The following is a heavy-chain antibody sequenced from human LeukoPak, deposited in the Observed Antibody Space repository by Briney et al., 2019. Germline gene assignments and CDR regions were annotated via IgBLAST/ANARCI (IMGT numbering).Heavy chain of an antibody. V-gene: IGHV3-21*01. CDR1: GFTLSSHS. Sequence: GGSLRLSCAASGFTLSSHSMNWVRQAPGKGLEWVSSISSSSSYIYYADSVKGRFTISRDNAKNSLYLQMNSLRAEDTAVYHCARGYSNYGYTFDMWGQGTMVTVSS. CDR3: ARGYSNYGYTFDM. CDR2: ISSSSSYI. D-gene: IGHD4-11*01. J-gene: IGHJ3*02.